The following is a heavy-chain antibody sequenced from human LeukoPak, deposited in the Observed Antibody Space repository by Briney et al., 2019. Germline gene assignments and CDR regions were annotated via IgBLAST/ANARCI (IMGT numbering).Heavy chain of an antibody. V-gene: IGHV3-7*01. CDR1: GFTFSGHW. Sequence: GGSLRLSCTASGFTFSGHWMSWVRQAPGKGLEWVANINQGGSDKYYVDSVKGRFTISRDNANNLLYLQMDSLRGEDTAVYYCTRDRSRAEDDWGQGTLVTVSS. J-gene: IGHJ4*02. CDR3: TRDRSRAEDD. D-gene: IGHD1-14*01. CDR2: INQGGSDK.